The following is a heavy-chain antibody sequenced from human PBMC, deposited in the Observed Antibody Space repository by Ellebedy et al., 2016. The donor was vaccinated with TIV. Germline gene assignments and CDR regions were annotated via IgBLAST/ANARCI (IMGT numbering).Heavy chain of an antibody. CDR2: IDDDGSFT. CDR3: AGDVSGSADY. J-gene: IGHJ4*02. CDR1: GFTFSSSG. V-gene: IGHV3-74*01. D-gene: IGHD1-26*01. Sequence: GESLKISCAASGFTFSSSGMHWVRQAPGKGLVWVSRIDDDGSFTDYADSVRGRFTVSRDIAKNTLYLQMDSLRVEDSAVYYCAGDVSGSADYWGQGALVTVSS.